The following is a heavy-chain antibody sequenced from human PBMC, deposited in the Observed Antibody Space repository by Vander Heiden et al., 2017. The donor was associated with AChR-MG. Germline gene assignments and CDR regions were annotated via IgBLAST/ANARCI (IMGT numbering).Heavy chain of an antibody. V-gene: IGHV1-18*01. CDR3: DNSGSSNMYDY. CDR1: GYTFTNYG. Sequence: QAQLVQSGTEVKKPGASVKVSCEASGYTFTNYGVTWVRQAPGQGLEWMGWISASNGNTNDAQKLQGRVTMTTDTSTSTSDETAVYYCARAGTRDYYDNSGSSNMYDYWGQGTLVTVSS. D-gene: IGHD3-22*01. J-gene: IGHJ4*02. CDR2: ISASNGNT.